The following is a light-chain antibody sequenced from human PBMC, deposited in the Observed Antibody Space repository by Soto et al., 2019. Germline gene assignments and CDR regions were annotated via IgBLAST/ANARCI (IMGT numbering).Light chain of an antibody. Sequence: QSVLTQPPSASGTPGQRVTISCSGSSSNLGTNTVNWYQHLPGTAPKLLIYSDNQRPSGVPDRFSASKSATSASLAISGLQSEDEAEYYCAAWDDSLDAAVFGGGTQLTVL. V-gene: IGLV1-44*01. CDR1: SSNLGTNT. CDR2: SDN. J-gene: IGLJ7*01. CDR3: AAWDDSLDAAV.